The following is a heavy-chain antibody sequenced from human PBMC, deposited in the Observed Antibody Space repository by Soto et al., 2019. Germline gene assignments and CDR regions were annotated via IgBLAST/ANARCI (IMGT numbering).Heavy chain of an antibody. CDR2: ISSNGGST. J-gene: IGHJ4*02. Sequence: EVQLVESGGGLVQPGGSLRLSCAASGVTFSSYAMHWVRQAPGKGLEYVSAISSNGGSTYYANSVKGRFTISRDNSKNTLYLQMGSLRAEDMAVYSCARAGGDSSSWLNYFDYWGQGTLVTVSS. V-gene: IGHV3-64*01. CDR3: ARAGGDSSSWLNYFDY. D-gene: IGHD6-13*01. CDR1: GVTFSSYA.